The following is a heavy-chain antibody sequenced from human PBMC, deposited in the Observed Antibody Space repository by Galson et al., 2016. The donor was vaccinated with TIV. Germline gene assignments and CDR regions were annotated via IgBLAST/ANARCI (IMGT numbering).Heavy chain of an antibody. J-gene: IGHJ6*02. D-gene: IGHD3-22*01. CDR2: ISSHNGDT. CDR1: GYTFSTYG. CDR3: ARDRGSITVILVAEYLYGMDV. V-gene: IGHV1-18*04. Sequence: SVKVSCKASGYTFSTYGFSWVRQAPGQGLEWLGWISSHNGDTNYAHNLQGRVTMTTDTSTTTAYMGLSSLRSDDTAVYYCARDRGSITVILVAEYLYGMDVWGQGTTVIVSS.